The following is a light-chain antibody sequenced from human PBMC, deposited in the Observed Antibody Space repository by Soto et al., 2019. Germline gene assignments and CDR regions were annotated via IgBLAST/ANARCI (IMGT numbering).Light chain of an antibody. CDR3: QQYHTYPGT. J-gene: IGKJ1*01. Sequence: DIQMTQSPSTLSASAGDRVTITCRASQSISGWLAWYQQKPGKAPKLLIYDASTLGGGFPSGFRGSGSGTEFTLTLSRRQPAGFATDHRQQYHTYPGTFVQGTKVELK. V-gene: IGKV1-5*01. CDR2: DAS. CDR1: QSISGW.